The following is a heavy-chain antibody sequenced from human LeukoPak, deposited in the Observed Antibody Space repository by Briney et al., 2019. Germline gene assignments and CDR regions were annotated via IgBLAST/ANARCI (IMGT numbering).Heavy chain of an antibody. CDR3: ARDTSYCSSTSCVSPFDY. D-gene: IGHD2-2*01. Sequence: GASVKVSCKASGFTFTSNYMHWVRQAPGQGLEWMGWISAYNGNTNYAQKLQGRVTMTTDTSTSTAYMELRSLRSDDTAVYYCARDTSYCSSTSCVSPFDYWGQGTLVTVSS. J-gene: IGHJ4*02. CDR2: ISAYNGNT. V-gene: IGHV1-18*04. CDR1: GFTFTSNY.